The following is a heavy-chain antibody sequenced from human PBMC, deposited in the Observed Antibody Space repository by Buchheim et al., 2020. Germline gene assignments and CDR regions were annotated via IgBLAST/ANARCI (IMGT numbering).Heavy chain of an antibody. J-gene: IGHJ6*02. CDR2: ISSVGSST. Sequence: EVQLVESGGGLVQPGGSLRLSCAASGFTFSSYWMHWVRQAPGKGLVWVSRISSVGSSTGYADSVKGRFTISRDNAKNTPYLQMNSLRAEDTAVYYCVREGDYYGMDVWGQGTT. CDR3: VREGDYYGMDV. CDR1: GFTFSSYW. D-gene: IGHD1-26*01. V-gene: IGHV3-74*01.